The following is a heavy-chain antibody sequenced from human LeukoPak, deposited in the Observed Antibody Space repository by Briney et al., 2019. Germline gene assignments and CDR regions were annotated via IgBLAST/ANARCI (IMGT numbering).Heavy chain of an antibody. Sequence: GGSLTLSCAASGSTFDEHGMAWVRHAPGKGLQWVSGINDNGGSTGYADSVKGRFTISRDNTKNSLYLQMNRLSAEDTALYYCASGDSSGWYFDSWGQGTLVTVSS. V-gene: IGHV3-20*04. D-gene: IGHD6-19*01. CDR3: ASGDSSGWYFDS. J-gene: IGHJ4*02. CDR1: GSTFDEHG. CDR2: INDNGGST.